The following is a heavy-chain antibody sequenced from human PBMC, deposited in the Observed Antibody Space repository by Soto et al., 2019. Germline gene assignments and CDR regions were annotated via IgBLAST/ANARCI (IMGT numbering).Heavy chain of an antibody. CDR3: AKRGYCSSSNCRHDFDC. J-gene: IGHJ4*02. V-gene: IGHV3-23*01. CDR1: GFTFRSYS. D-gene: IGHD2-2*01. Sequence: GGSLRLSCAASGFTFRSYSMSWVRQAPGKGLEWVTLIGDSGVDTFYADSVKGRFTISRDNSKNTVHLQMNSLRAEDTALYFCAKRGYCSSSNCRHDFDCWGQGTLVTVSS. CDR2: IGDSGVDT.